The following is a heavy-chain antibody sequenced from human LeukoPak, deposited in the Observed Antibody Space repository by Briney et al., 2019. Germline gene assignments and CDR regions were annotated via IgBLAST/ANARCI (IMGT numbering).Heavy chain of an antibody. CDR1: GFTFTNYW. J-gene: IGHJ4*02. CDR2: IKQDGSEK. CDR3: ARDAYRDRYFDF. V-gene: IGHV3-7*01. Sequence: GGSLRLSCAASGFTFTNYWMSWVRQAPGKGLEWVANIKQDGSEKYYVDSVKGRFTISRDNTKNSLYLQMNSLRAEDTAVYYCARDAYRDRYFDFWGQGTLVTVPS. D-gene: IGHD4-11*01.